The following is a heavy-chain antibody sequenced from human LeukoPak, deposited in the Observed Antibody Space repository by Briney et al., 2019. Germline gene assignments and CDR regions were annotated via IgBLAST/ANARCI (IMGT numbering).Heavy chain of an antibody. Sequence: GGSLRLSCAASGFTFSSYSMNWVRQAPGKGLEWVPSISSSSSYIYYADSVKGRFTISRDNAKNSLYLQMNSLRAEDTAVYYCARVNVGYCSSTSCPYFDYWGQGTLVTVSS. CDR2: ISSSSSYI. CDR3: ARVNVGYCSSTSCPYFDY. V-gene: IGHV3-21*01. CDR1: GFTFSSYS. J-gene: IGHJ4*02. D-gene: IGHD2-2*01.